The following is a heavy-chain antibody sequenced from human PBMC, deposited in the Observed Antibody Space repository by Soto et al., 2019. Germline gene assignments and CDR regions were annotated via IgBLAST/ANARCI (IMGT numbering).Heavy chain of an antibody. Sequence: EVQLVESGGAWVQPGGSLRLYCAASGFTVSTNYMSWVRQAPGKGLEWVSVIYGGGSTSYADSVRGRFTIPRDDSMTTLYLQMNSLRAADTAVYYRADVISGPWGQGTLVTVSS. V-gene: IGHV3-66*01. CDR3: ADVISGP. CDR1: GFTVSTNY. CDR2: IYGGGST. D-gene: IGHD6-25*01. J-gene: IGHJ5*02.